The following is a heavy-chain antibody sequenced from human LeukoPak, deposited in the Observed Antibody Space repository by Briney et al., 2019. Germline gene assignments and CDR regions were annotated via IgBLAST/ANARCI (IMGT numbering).Heavy chain of an antibody. CDR3: AKDRRSLGFDY. D-gene: IGHD1-26*01. J-gene: IGHJ4*02. Sequence: SLRLSCAASGFTFDDYAMHWVRQAPGKGLEWVSGISWNSGSIGYADSVKGRFTISRDNAKNSLYLQMNSLRAEDTALYYCAKDRRSLGFDYWGQGTLVTVSS. CDR2: ISWNSGSI. CDR1: GFTFDDYA. V-gene: IGHV3-9*01.